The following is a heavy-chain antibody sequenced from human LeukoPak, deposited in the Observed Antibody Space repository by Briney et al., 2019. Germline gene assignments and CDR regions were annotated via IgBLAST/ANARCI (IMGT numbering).Heavy chain of an antibody. CDR2: ISSGSSTI. CDR1: GFTFSSYS. CDR3: ARENIVVVTAIRDAFDI. Sequence: GGSLRLSCAASGFTFSSYSMNWVRQAPGKGLEWVSYISSGSSTIYYAESVKGRFTISRDNAKNSLCLKMNSLRDEDTAVYYCARENIVVVTAIRDAFDIWGQGTMVTVPS. V-gene: IGHV3-48*02. D-gene: IGHD2-21*02. J-gene: IGHJ3*02.